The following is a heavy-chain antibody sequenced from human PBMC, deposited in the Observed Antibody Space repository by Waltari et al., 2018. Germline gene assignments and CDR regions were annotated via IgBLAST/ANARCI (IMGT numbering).Heavy chain of an antibody. J-gene: IGHJ4*02. V-gene: IGHV4-38-2*02. CDR1: GYSISSGYY. D-gene: IGHD3-9*01. CDR2: VYHNGTT. CDR3: ARGALTLYYFDY. Sequence: QVQLQESGPGLLKPSETLSLTCNVSGYSISSGYYWGWIRQSPGKGLEWIGSVYHNGTTYYKPSLKGRVTISLDTSKNKFPLELSSVTAADTAVYYCARGALTLYYFDYWGQGTLVTVSS.